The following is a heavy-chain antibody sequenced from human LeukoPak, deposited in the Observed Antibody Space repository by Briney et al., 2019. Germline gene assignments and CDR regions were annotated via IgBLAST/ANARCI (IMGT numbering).Heavy chain of an antibody. J-gene: IGHJ4*02. CDR3: ARHLGTTFDY. CDR2: IKYDGTEK. V-gene: IGHV3-7*05. Sequence: GGSLGLSCAVSGLTFSSSWMTWVRQAPGKGLEWVATIKYDGTEKYCVDSVKGRFTISRDNAKKSLYLQMNSLRAEDTAVCYCARHLGTTFDYWGQGTPVTVSS. D-gene: IGHD4-17*01. CDR1: GLTFSSSW.